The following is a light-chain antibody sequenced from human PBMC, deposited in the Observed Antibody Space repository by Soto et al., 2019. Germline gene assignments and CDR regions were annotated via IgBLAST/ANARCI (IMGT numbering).Light chain of an antibody. CDR3: QQYDNLPLS. CDR2: DAS. Sequence: DIPMTQSPSSLSASVGDRVTITCQASQDISNYLNWYQHKPGKAPKLLIYDASNLETGVPSRFSGSGSGTDFTFTISSLQPEDIATYYCQQYDNLPLSFGPGTKVDIK. V-gene: IGKV1-33*01. J-gene: IGKJ3*01. CDR1: QDISNY.